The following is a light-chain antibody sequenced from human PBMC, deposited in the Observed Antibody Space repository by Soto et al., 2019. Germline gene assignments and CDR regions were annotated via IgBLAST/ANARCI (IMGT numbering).Light chain of an antibody. CDR1: QSISSW. CDR2: DAS. CDR3: QQYHSYYPWT. V-gene: IGKV1-5*01. Sequence: DIQLTQSPATLCSYFLDILTITCRASQSISSWVAWYQQKPGKPPKLLIYDASSLESGVPSRFSGSGSGTDFSLTITSLQPDDSATYYCQQYHSYYPWTFGQGTKVDI. J-gene: IGKJ1*01.